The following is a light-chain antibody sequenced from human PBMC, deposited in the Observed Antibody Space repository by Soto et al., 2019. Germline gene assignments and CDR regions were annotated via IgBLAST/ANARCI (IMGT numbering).Light chain of an antibody. J-gene: IGKJ4*01. CDR3: QQYGSSPLT. Sequence: EIVLTQSPGTLSLSPGEIATLSCRASQSVSNNYLAWYQQKPGQAPRLLIYGASNRATGIPDRFSGSGSGTDFTLTISRLEPEDFAVYYCQQYGSSPLTFGGGTKVDIK. CDR1: QSVSNNY. V-gene: IGKV3-20*01. CDR2: GAS.